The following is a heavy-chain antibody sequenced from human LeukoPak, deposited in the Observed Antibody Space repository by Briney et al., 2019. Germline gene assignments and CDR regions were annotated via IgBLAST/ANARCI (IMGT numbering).Heavy chain of an antibody. V-gene: IGHV2-26*01. CDR3: AREVSMTTVTTNFDY. CDR2: IFSNDEK. D-gene: IGHD4-11*01. Sequence: SGPTLVNPTETLTLTCTVPGFSLSNARMGVSWIRQPPGKALEWLAHIFSNDEKSYSTSLKSRLTISKDTSKSQVVLTMTNMDPVDTATYYCAREVSMTTVTTNFDYWGQGTLVTVSS. J-gene: IGHJ4*02. CDR1: GFSLSNARMG.